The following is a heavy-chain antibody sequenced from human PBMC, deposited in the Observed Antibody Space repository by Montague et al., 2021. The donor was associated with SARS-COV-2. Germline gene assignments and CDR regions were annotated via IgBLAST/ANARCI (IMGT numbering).Heavy chain of an antibody. J-gene: IGHJ6*02. CDR2: IYDSGNV. CDR3: AAQTDYYYYSLVV. Sequence: SETLSLTCAVSGGSIRNYYWSWIRQPPGRGLEWIAYIYDSGNVNYNPSLKSRVTILVDTSKNQFSLKLSSVTAADTAVYYCAAQTDYYYYSLVVWGQGTTATVS. V-gene: IGHV4-59*08. CDR1: GGSIRNYY.